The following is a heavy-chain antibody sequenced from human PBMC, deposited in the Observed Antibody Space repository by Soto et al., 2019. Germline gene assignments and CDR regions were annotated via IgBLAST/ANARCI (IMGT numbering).Heavy chain of an antibody. Sequence: ASVKGSCKASGYNFTRYDINWVRQATGQGLEWMGWMNPNSGYTGYAQRFQGRVTMTRDTSISTAYMELSSLRSEDTAVYYCARTWGDLDYWGQGTLVTVSS. CDR2: MNPNSGYT. V-gene: IGHV1-8*01. D-gene: IGHD3-16*01. CDR3: ARTWGDLDY. J-gene: IGHJ4*02. CDR1: GYNFTRYD.